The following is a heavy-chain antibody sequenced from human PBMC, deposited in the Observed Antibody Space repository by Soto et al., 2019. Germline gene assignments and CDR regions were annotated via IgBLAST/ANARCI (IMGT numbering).Heavy chain of an antibody. J-gene: IGHJ4*02. CDR3: AKGGTRWGLLHDY. CDR2: ISDDGSNK. Sequence: QVQLMESGGGVVQPGRSLRLSCAASGFTFSTYDMHWVRQVPGKGLEWVAFISDDGSNKYYADSVKGRFTISRDNSKNTLYVQMNSLRTEDTAVYYCAKGGTRWGLLHDYWGQGTPVTVSS. CDR1: GFTFSTYD. V-gene: IGHV3-30*18. D-gene: IGHD2-21*01.